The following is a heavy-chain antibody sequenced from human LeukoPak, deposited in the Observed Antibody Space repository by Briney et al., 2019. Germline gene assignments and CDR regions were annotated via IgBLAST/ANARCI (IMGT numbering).Heavy chain of an antibody. V-gene: IGHV3-30-3*01. CDR3: ARVKLELHGRWFDP. CDR1: GFTFNFHA. D-gene: IGHD1-7*01. Sequence: GGSLRLSCAASGFTFNFHAMHWVRQAPGKGLEWVALMSYDGNNKYYADSVKGRFTISRDNAKNSLYLQMNSLRAEDTAVYYCARVKLELHGRWFDPWGQGTLVTVSS. J-gene: IGHJ5*02. CDR2: MSYDGNNK.